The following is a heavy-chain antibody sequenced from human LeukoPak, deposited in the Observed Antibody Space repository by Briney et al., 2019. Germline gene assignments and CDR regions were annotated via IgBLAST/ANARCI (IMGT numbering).Heavy chain of an antibody. J-gene: IGHJ6*02. Sequence: GGSLRLSCAASGFTFSSYEVNWVRQAPGKGPEWVSYISSSGTTTHYADSVEGRFTISRDNAKNSLYVQMNSLRAEDTAVYYCARIVAAAPYGMDVWGQGTTVTVSS. CDR1: GFTFSSYE. CDR2: ISSSGTTT. CDR3: ARIVAAAPYGMDV. V-gene: IGHV3-48*03. D-gene: IGHD6-25*01.